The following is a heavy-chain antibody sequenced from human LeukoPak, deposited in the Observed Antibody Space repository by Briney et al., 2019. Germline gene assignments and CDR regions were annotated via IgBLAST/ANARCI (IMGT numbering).Heavy chain of an antibody. D-gene: IGHD5-18*01. CDR2: IYYSGST. V-gene: IGHV4-59*11. Sequence: SETLSLTCTVSGGSISSHYWSWIRQPPGKGLEWIGYIYYSGSTNYNPSLKSRVTISVDTSKNQFSLKLSSVTAADTAVYYCARVLGYKPVAYWGRGTLVTVSS. CDR1: GGSISSHY. J-gene: IGHJ4*02. CDR3: ARVLGYKPVAY.